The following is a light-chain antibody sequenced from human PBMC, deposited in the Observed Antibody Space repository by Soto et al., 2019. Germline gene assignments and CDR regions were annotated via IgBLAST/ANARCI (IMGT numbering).Light chain of an antibody. Sequence: QAVVTQEPSLTVSPGGTVTLTCASSTGAVTSGYYPNWFQQKPGQAPRALIYSISNKHSWTPARFSGSLLGGKAALTLSGVQPEDEAEYYCLLYYAGAGWVFGVGTKFTVL. CDR3: LLYYAGAGWV. CDR1: TGAVTSGYY. V-gene: IGLV7-43*01. J-gene: IGLJ3*02. CDR2: SIS.